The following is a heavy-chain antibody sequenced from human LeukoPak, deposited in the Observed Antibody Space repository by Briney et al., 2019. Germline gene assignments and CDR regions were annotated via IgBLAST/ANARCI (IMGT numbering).Heavy chain of an antibody. CDR3: VRDFADAFDI. Sequence: PGGSLRLSCAASGLTFSVYWMHWVRQAPGKGLVWVSRINGDGRTTNYADSVKGRFTISRDNAKKTLYLQMNSLRVEDTAVYYCVRDFADAFDIWGQGSMVTVSS. CDR1: GLTFSVYW. J-gene: IGHJ3*02. V-gene: IGHV3-74*01. CDR2: INGDGRTT.